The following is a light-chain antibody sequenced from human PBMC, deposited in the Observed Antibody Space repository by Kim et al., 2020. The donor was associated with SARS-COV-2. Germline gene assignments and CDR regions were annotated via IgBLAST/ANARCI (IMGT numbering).Light chain of an antibody. CDR3: QQRSNWPLT. CDR2: DAS. J-gene: IGKJ4*01. CDR1: QSISSY. V-gene: IGKV3-11*01. Sequence: EIVLTQSPATLSLSPGERATLSCRASQSISSYLAWYQQKRGQAPRLLIYDASNRATGIPVRFSGSGSGTDFTLTISSLEPEDFAVYYCQQRSNWPLTFGGGTKVEI.